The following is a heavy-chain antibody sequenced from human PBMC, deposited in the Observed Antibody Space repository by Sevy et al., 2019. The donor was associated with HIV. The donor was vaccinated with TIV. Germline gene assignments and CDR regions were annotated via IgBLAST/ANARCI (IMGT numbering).Heavy chain of an antibody. CDR2: ISGSADRV. CDR1: GFIFRDYY. Sequence: GGSLRLSCAASGFIFRDYYFNWVRQAPGKGLEWVSYISGSADRVYYADSVKGRFTISRDDTDNSLYLQMNTLKAEDTATYFCVRGEDYSRCWAKAGGDFWGQGTQVTVSS. D-gene: IGHD2-21*01. V-gene: IGHV3-11*01. CDR3: VRGEDYSRCWAKAGGDF. J-gene: IGHJ4*02.